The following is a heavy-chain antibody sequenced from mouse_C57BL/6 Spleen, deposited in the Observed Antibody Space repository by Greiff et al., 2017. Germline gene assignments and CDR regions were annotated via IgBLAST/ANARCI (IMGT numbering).Heavy chain of an antibody. Sequence: QVQLQQPGPELVKPGASVKISCKASGYAFSSSWMNWVKQRPGRGLEWIGRIYPGDGDTNYNGKFKGKATLTADKSSNTAYMQLSSLLSEVSSVYFWARDTTVLFDYWGQGTTLTVSA. CDR1: GYAFSSSW. J-gene: IGHJ2*01. V-gene: IGHV1-82*01. CDR3: ARDTTVLFDY. D-gene: IGHD1-1*01. CDR2: IYPGDGDT.